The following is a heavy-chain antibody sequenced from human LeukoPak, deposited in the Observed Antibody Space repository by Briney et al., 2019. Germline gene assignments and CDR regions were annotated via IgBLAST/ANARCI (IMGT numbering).Heavy chain of an antibody. CDR1: GYTFTGYY. V-gene: IGHV1-2*02. CDR2: INPNSGGT. CDR3: ARIPPTRWQQFDY. D-gene: IGHD5-24*01. J-gene: IGHJ4*02. Sequence: ASVKVSCKASGYTFTGYYMHWVRQAPGQGLEWMGWINPNSGGTNYAQKFQGRVTMNRDTSISTAYMELSRVRSGDTAVYYCARIPPTRWQQFDYWGQGTLVTVSS.